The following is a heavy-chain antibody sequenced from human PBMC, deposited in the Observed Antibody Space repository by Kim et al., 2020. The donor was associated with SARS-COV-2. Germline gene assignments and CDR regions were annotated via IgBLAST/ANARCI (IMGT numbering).Heavy chain of an antibody. D-gene: IGHD3-16*02. V-gene: IGHV3-49*03. Sequence: GGSLRLSCTASGFTFGDYAMSWFRQAPGKGLEWVGFIRSKAYGGTTEYAASVKGRFTISRDDSKSIAYLQMNSLKTEDTAVYYCTRRGGVPGSTYYDYIWGSYRLNPDYYYMDVWGKGTTVTVSS. CDR3: TRRGGVPGSTYYDYIWGSYRLNPDYYYMDV. CDR1: GFTFGDYA. CDR2: IRSKAYGGTT. J-gene: IGHJ6*03.